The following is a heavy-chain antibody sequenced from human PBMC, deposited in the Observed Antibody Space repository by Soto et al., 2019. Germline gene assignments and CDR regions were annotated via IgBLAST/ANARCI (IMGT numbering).Heavy chain of an antibody. Sequence: PGESLKISCKGSGYSFTNYWVGWVRQIPGRGLEWMGIIHPGDSDTRYSPFFQGQVTISADKSISTAYLQWSSLKASDTAMYYCAIHNRYSSTWFEGWFDPWGQGTLVTVSS. CDR3: AIHNRYSSTWFEGWFDP. V-gene: IGHV5-51*01. CDR2: IHPGDSDT. D-gene: IGHD6-13*01. CDR1: GYSFTNYW. J-gene: IGHJ5*02.